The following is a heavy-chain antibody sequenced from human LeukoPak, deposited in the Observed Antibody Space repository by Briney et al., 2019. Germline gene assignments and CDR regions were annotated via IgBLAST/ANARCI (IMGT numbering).Heavy chain of an antibody. V-gene: IGHV4-34*01. CDR1: GGSFSGYY. J-gene: IGHJ4*02. D-gene: IGHD1-26*01. CDR2: INQSGST. CDR3: ARGPGSGSYSVYYFDY. Sequence: SETLSLTCAVYGGSFSGYYWSWIRQPPGKGLEWIGEINQSGSTNYNPSLKSRVTISVDTSKNRFSLKLSSVTAADTAVYYCARGPGSGSYSVYYFDYWGQGTLVTVSS.